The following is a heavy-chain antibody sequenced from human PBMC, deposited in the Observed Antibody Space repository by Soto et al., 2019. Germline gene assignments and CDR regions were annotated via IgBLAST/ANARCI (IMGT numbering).Heavy chain of an antibody. D-gene: IGHD2-15*01. CDR1: GFTFDDYA. CDR2: ISWNSGSI. J-gene: IGHJ4*02. V-gene: IGHV3-9*01. Sequence: GGSLRISCAACGFTFDDYAMHWVRQAPGKGLEWVSGISWNSGSIGYADSVKGRFTISRDNAKNSLYLQMNSLRAEDTALYYCAKGDVVAAAPYFDYWGQGTLVTVSS. CDR3: AKGDVVAAAPYFDY.